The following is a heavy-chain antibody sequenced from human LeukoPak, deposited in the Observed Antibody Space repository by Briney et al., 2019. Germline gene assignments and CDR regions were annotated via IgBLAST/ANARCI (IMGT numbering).Heavy chain of an antibody. D-gene: IGHD1-26*01. CDR3: ARDYSRGYYTDY. J-gene: IGHJ4*02. V-gene: IGHV4-39*07. CDR1: GGSISSSSYY. Sequence: SETLSLTCTVSGGSISSSSYYWGWVRQPPGKGLEWIGSMYYIGSTYYNPSLKSRVTMSLDTSRNQFSLNLTSVTAADTAVYYCARDYSRGYYTDYWGQGTLVTVSS. CDR2: MYYIGST.